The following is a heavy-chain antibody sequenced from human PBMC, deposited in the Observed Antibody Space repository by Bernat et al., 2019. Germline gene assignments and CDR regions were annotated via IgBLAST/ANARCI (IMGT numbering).Heavy chain of an antibody. CDR2: IWYDGSNK. CDR3: ARNTYYYDSSGYLSDY. D-gene: IGHD3-22*01. Sequence: QVQRVESGGGVVQPGRSLRLSCAASGFTFSSYGMPWVRQAPGKGLEWVAVIWYDGSNKYYADSGKGRFTISRDNSKNTLYLQMNSLRAEDTAVYYCARNTYYYDSSGYLSDYWGQGTLVTVSS. V-gene: IGHV3-33*01. CDR1: GFTFSSYG. J-gene: IGHJ4*02.